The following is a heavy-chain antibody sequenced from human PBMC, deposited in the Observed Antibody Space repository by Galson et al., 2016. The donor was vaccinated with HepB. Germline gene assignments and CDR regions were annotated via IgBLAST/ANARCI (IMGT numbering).Heavy chain of an antibody. CDR1: GFTFSTYS. J-gene: IGHJ4*02. Sequence: SLRLSCAASGFTFSTYSMNWVRQAPGKGLEWVSYISSSGAYIYYADSVKGRFTISRDNARNSLYLQINSLRAEDTAFYYCARDGSLAAAEVFWGQGTLVTVSS. V-gene: IGHV3-21*01. CDR2: ISSSGAYI. D-gene: IGHD6-13*01. CDR3: ARDGSLAAAEVF.